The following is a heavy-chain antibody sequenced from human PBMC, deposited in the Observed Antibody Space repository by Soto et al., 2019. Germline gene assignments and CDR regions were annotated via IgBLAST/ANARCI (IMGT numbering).Heavy chain of an antibody. V-gene: IGHV3-7*05. CDR1: GFTFTSYW. J-gene: IGHJ4*02. Sequence: EVQLVESGGGLVQPGGSLRLSCAASGFTFTSYWMSWVRQAPGKGLEWVANIKQDGSSKYYGDSVKGRFTVSRDNAKSSICLQLDRLRADDEAVYSCATLRFILLERDFDFWGQGILVTVSS. CDR2: IKQDGSSK. D-gene: IGHD3-3*01. CDR3: ATLRFILLERDFDF.